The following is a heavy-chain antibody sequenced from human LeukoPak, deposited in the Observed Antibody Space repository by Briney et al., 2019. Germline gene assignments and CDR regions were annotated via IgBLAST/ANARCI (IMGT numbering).Heavy chain of an antibody. CDR3: ARALYDSSGYTHYYYYYMDV. CDR1: GYTFTSYG. D-gene: IGHD3-22*01. V-gene: IGHV1-18*01. CDR2: ISAYNGNT. J-gene: IGHJ6*03. Sequence: ASVKVSCKASGYTFTSYGISWVRQAPGQGLEWMGWISAYNGNTNYAQKLQGRVTMTTDASTSTAYMELRSLRSDDTAVYYCARALYDSSGYTHYYYYYMDVWGKGTTVTVSS.